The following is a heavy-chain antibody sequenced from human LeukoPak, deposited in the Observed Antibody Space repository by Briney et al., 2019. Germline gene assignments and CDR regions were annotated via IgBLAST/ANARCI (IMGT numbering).Heavy chain of an antibody. J-gene: IGHJ4*02. CDR1: GYTFTSYD. D-gene: IGHD5-12*01. CDR3: TRGLKSGYDYRTHDY. CDR2: MNPNSGNT. Sequence: ASVKVSCKASGYTFTSYDINWVRQATGQGLEWMGWMNPNSGNTGYTQKFQGRVTMTRNTSISTAYMELSSLRSEDTAVYYCTRGLKSGYDYRTHDYWGQGTLVTVSS. V-gene: IGHV1-8*01.